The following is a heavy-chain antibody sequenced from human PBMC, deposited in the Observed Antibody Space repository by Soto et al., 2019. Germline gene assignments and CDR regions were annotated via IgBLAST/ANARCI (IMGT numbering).Heavy chain of an antibody. D-gene: IGHD6-6*01. CDR3: ARALAARLDY. V-gene: IGHV3-30-3*01. CDR1: GFTFSSYA. Sequence: QVQLVESGGGVVQPGRSLRLSCAASGFTFSSYAMHWVRQAPGKGLEWVAVISYDGSNKYYADSVKGRFTISRDNSKNPLYLQMNSLRAEDTAVYYCARALAARLDYWGQGTLVTVSS. CDR2: ISYDGSNK. J-gene: IGHJ4*02.